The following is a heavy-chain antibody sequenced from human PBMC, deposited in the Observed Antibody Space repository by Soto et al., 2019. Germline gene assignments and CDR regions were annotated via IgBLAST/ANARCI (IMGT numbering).Heavy chain of an antibody. D-gene: IGHD4-17*01. CDR3: ENDMKWGGMTTIHYFDS. CDR2: ISSNSDTI. CDR1: GFTADDYD. V-gene: IGHV3-9*02. J-gene: IGHJ4*02. Sequence: EVQLVESGGGLVQPGRSLRLSCVAAGFTADDYDMHWVWQAPGKGLEWVSGISSNSDTIDDADSVKGRITISRDNAKNSLCLQMNSLRPEDTALYYGENDMKWGGMTTIHYFDSWGQGTHVTVSS.